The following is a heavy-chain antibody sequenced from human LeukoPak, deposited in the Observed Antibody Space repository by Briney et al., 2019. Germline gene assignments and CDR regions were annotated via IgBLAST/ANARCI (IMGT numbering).Heavy chain of an antibody. CDR1: GFTFRRNV. Sequence: GGSLRLSCVASGFTFRRNVMSWVRQAPGKGLEWVSLIYSDDRAFYSDSVKGRFTISRNNSKNTLFLQMSSLKPEDTAIYYCAIDLAGFQEPRYYYYMDVWGKGTTVTVS. J-gene: IGHJ6*03. CDR3: AIDLAGFQEPRYYYYMDV. D-gene: IGHD1-14*01. CDR2: IYSDDRA. V-gene: IGHV3-66*02.